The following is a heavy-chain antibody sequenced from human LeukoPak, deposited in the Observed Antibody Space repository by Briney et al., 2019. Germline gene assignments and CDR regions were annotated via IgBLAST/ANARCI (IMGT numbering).Heavy chain of an antibody. CDR3: ARAVGMEVAGIAVAGPLHYYYYYMDV. CDR2: INPNSGGT. CDR1: GYTFTGYY. D-gene: IGHD6-19*01. J-gene: IGHJ6*03. V-gene: IGHV1-2*02. Sequence: ASVKVSCKASGYTFTGYYMHWVRQAPGQGLEWMGWINPNSGGTNYAQKFQGRVTMTKDTSLSTTYMELSRLRSDDTAVYYCARAVGMEVAGIAVAGPLHYYYYYMDVWGKGTTVTVSS.